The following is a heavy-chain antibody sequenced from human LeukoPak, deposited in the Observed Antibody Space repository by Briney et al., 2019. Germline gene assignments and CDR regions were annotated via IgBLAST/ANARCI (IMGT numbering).Heavy chain of an antibody. CDR2: VGDTGIGT. V-gene: IGHV3-23*01. CDR3: AKHVLFSSGWYFDY. D-gene: IGHD6-19*01. CDR1: GFPFSTYA. J-gene: IGHJ4*02. Sequence: PGGSLRLSCAASGFPFSTYAFSWVRQAPGKGLEWVAAVGDTGIGTNYADPVKGRFTISRDNSRNTVSLQMNTLRAEDTALYYCAKHVLFSSGWYFDYWGQGTLVTVSS.